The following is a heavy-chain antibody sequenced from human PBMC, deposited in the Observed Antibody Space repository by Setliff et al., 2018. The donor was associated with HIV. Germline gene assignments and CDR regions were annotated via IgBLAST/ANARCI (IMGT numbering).Heavy chain of an antibody. J-gene: IGHJ6*02. Sequence: PGGSLRLSCAASGFTFSTYSMNWVRQAPGKGLEWLAFISGTSSTIYYADSVRGRFTISRDNAKSSLYLQMNSLRAEDTAVYYCAREMATMSYYGMDVWGQGTTVTVSS. CDR1: GFTFSTYS. V-gene: IGHV3-48*04. D-gene: IGHD5-12*01. CDR3: AREMATMSYYGMDV. CDR2: ISGTSSTI.